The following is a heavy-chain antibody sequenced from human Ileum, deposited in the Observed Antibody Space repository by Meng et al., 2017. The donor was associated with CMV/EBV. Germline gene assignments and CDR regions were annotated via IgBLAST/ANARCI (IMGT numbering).Heavy chain of an antibody. D-gene: IGHD3-16*02. CDR1: GFTFSSYE. CDR3: ARDIFTFGGVIDSSLDP. V-gene: IGHV3-48*03. J-gene: IGHJ5*02. CDR2: ISSSGSTI. Sequence: GGSLRLSCAASGFTFSSYEMNWVRQAPGKGLEWVSYISSSGSTIYYADSVKGRFTISRDNAKNSLYLQMNSLRPEDTAVYYCARDIFTFGGVIDSSLDPWGQGTLVTVSS.